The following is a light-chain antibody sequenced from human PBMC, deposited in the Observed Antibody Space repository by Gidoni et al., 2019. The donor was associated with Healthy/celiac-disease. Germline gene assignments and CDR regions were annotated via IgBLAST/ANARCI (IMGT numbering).Light chain of an antibody. CDR2: GKN. CDR3: NSRDSSGNHVV. Sequence: SSELTQDTAVPVALGQTVRITCQGDSLTRDYASWYQQKPGQAPVLVIYGKNNRPSGIPDLFSGSSSGNTASLTITGAQAEDEADYYCNSRDSSGNHVVFGGGTKLTVL. V-gene: IGLV3-19*01. CDR1: SLTRDY. J-gene: IGLJ2*01.